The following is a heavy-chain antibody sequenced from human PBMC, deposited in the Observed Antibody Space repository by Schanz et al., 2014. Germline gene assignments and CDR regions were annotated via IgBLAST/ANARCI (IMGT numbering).Heavy chain of an antibody. J-gene: IGHJ4*02. D-gene: IGHD3-22*01. CDR2: VNPSVRGP. CDR1: GYTLSAYS. CDR3: AGAFDSSGYYFDY. Sequence: QVQLVQSGAEVKKPGASVKVSCKASGYTLSAYSLHWVRPAPGQGLEWMGIVNPSVRGPHFARECQGRVTVTSDTSTSTVYMELSGLRSEDTAVYYCAGAFDSSGYYFDYWGQGTLVTVSS. V-gene: IGHV1-46*03.